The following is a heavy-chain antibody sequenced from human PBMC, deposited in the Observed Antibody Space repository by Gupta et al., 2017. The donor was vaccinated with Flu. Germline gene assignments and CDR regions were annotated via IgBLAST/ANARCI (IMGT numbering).Heavy chain of an antibody. CDR3: ARRGGWPHYYALDV. D-gene: IGHD6-19*01. Sequence: FSGYYWAWIRQPPGKGLEWIGQISEGGSTNYNPSLKSRVTISLDTSKIQFSLMLTSVTAADTAVYYCARRGGWPHYYALDVWGQGTTVTVSS. CDR2: ISEGGST. J-gene: IGHJ6*02. CDR1: FSGYY. V-gene: IGHV4-34*01.